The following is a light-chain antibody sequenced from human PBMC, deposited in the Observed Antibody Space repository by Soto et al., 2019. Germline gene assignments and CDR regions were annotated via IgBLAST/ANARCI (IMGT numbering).Light chain of an antibody. CDR1: QSLSGNY. CDR2: GAS. Sequence: NVLTQSPGTLSLYPGQRATLSCRASQSLSGNYLAWYQQKPGQAPRVLIYGASNRATGIPDRFSGSGSGTDFTLTISILDPEDVAYYCYHRGQYGPAITFGQGTRLEIK. CDR3: HRGQYGPAIT. J-gene: IGKJ5*01. V-gene: IGKV3-20*01.